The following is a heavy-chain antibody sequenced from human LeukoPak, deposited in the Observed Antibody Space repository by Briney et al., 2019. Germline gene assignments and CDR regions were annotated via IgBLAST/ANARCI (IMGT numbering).Heavy chain of an antibody. CDR1: GFTFSSYG. J-gene: IGHJ4*02. V-gene: IGHV3-33*06. CDR3: AKDSDTNSDGYNSFDY. CDR2: IWYDGSNK. Sequence: GRSLRHSCAASGFTFSSYGMHWVRQAPGKGLEWVAVIWYDGSNKYYADSVKGRFTISRDNSKNTLYLQMNSLRAEDTAVYYCAKDSDTNSDGYNSFDYWGQGTLVTVSS. D-gene: IGHD5-24*01.